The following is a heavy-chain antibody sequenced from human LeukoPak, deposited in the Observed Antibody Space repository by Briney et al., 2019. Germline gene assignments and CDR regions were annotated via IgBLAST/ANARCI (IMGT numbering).Heavy chain of an antibody. CDR2: ISAYNGNT. J-gene: IGHJ5*02. D-gene: IGHD3-3*01. CDR1: GYTFTGYY. Sequence: ASVKVSCKASGYTFTGYYMHWVRQAPGQGLEWMGWISAYNGNTNYAQKLQGRVTMTTDTSTSTAYMELRSLRSDDTAVYYCARVLFLEWLSFPVNWFDPWGQGSLVTVSS. V-gene: IGHV1-18*04. CDR3: ARVLFLEWLSFPVNWFDP.